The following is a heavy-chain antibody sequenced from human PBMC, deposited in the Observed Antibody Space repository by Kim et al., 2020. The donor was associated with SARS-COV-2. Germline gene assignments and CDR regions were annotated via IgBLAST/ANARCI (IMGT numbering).Heavy chain of an antibody. D-gene: IGHD3-22*01. CDR3: AKGIRYYYDSSGHNWFDP. Sequence: KVRFTISRDNSKNTLYLQMNSLRAEDTAVYYCAKGIRYYYDSSGHNWFDPWGQGTLVTVSS. V-gene: IGHV3-30*02. J-gene: IGHJ5*02.